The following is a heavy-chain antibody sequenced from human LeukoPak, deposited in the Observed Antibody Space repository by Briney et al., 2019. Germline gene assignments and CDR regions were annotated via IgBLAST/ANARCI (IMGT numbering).Heavy chain of an antibody. CDR1: GGSISSSNW. J-gene: IGHJ4*02. Sequence: SGTLSLTCAVSGGSISSSNWWSWVRQPPGKGLEWIGEIYHSGSTNYNPSLKSRVTISVDKSKNQFSLELSSVTAADTAVYYCARAGSSSWYGYYFDYWGQGTLVTVSS. V-gene: IGHV4-4*02. D-gene: IGHD6-13*01. CDR3: ARAGSSSWYGYYFDY. CDR2: IYHSGST.